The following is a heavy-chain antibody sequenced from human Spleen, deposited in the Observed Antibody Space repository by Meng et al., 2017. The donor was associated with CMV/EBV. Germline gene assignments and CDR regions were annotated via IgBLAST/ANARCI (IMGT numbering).Heavy chain of an antibody. Sequence: YGGSCSGYYWSWIRQPPGKGLEWIGEINHRGSTNYSPSLKRRVPISVDTSKNPFSLQLSSVTAADTAVYYCARGGRGGYARSNWFDPWGQGTLVTVSS. D-gene: IGHD5-12*01. CDR2: INHRGST. CDR1: GGSCSGYY. V-gene: IGHV4-34*01. J-gene: IGHJ5*02. CDR3: ARGGRGGYARSNWFDP.